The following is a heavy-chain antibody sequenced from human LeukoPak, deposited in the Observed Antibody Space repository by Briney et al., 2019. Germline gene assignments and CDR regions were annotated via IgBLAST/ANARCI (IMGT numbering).Heavy chain of an antibody. CDR1: GFTFSTYS. CDR2: ISYSSSAI. D-gene: IGHD3-22*01. J-gene: IGHJ4*02. Sequence: GGSLRLSCAASGFTFSTYSMNWVRQAPGKGLEWVSYISYSSSAIYYADSVKGRSTISRDNAKNSLYLQMNSLRDEDTAVYYCARDSYGSSGYYYVSDYWGQGTLVTVSS. V-gene: IGHV3-48*02. CDR3: ARDSYGSSGYYYVSDY.